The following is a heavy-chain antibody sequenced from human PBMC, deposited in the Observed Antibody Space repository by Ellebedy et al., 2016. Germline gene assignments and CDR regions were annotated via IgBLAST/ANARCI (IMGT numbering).Heavy chain of an antibody. CDR1: GGSVGGHY. J-gene: IGHJ6*02. CDR3: ARVRSVIYDILTGYHKSYYGMDV. Sequence: GSLRLXXTVSGGSVGGHYWSWVRQPPGKGLEWIGYVYHSGSANYNPSLKSRVTISVDKSKNQFSPKMSSVTAADTAVYYCARVRSVIYDILTGYHKSYYGMDVWGQGTTVSVSS. CDR2: VYHSGSA. D-gene: IGHD3-9*01. V-gene: IGHV4-59*02.